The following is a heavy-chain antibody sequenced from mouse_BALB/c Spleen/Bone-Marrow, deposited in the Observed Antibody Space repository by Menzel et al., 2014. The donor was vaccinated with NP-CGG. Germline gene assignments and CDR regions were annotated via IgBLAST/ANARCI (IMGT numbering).Heavy chain of an antibody. D-gene: IGHD4-1*01. CDR3: TRGGNWEDFDY. Sequence: EVKLVDSGGGLVQPGGSRKLSCAASGFTFXSFGMHWVRQAPERGLEWVAYISSGSSTIFYADTVKGRFTISRDNPKNTLFLQMTSLRSEDTAMYYCTRGGNWEDFDYWGQGTTLTVSS. CDR1: GFTFXSFG. V-gene: IGHV5-17*02. CDR2: ISSGSSTI. J-gene: IGHJ2*01.